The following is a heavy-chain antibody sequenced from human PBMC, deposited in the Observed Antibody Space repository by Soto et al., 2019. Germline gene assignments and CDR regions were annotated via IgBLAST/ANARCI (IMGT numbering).Heavy chain of an antibody. V-gene: IGHV4-31*03. Sequence: QVQLQESGPGLVKPSQTLSLTCTVSGGSISSGGYYWSWIRQHPGKGLEWIGYIYYSGSTYYNPSLKSRVTISVNTSKNQFSLKLSSVPAADTAVYYCAGAELYGSGSYLSSRFDPWGQGTLVTVSS. J-gene: IGHJ5*02. CDR3: AGAELYGSGSYLSSRFDP. CDR1: GGSISSGGYY. CDR2: IYYSGST. D-gene: IGHD3-10*01.